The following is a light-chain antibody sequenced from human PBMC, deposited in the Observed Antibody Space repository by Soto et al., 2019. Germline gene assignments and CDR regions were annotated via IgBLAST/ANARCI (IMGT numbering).Light chain of an antibody. Sequence: EIVLTQSPGPLSLSPGGGDTLSCRASQSVSSNSLAWYQQKPGQAPRLLIYGASTRATGIPDRFIGSGSGTDFTLTINRLEPEDFAVDYCQQYGSSPLTFGGGTKVEIK. CDR2: GAS. CDR3: QQYGSSPLT. V-gene: IGKV3-20*01. J-gene: IGKJ4*01. CDR1: QSVSSNS.